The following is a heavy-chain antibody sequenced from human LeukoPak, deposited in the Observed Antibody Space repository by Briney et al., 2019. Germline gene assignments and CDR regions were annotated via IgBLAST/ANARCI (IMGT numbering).Heavy chain of an antibody. D-gene: IGHD2-2*01. CDR1: GYTFTSYG. CDR3: ARSGCCSSTSCSRWDYYYYGMDV. J-gene: IGHJ6*02. V-gene: IGHV1-18*01. CDR2: ISAYNGNT. Sequence: ASVKVSCKASGYTFTSYGISWVRQAPGQGLEWMGWISAYNGNTNYAQKLQGRVTMTTDTSTSTAYMELRSLRSDDTAVYYCARSGCCSSTSCSRWDYYYYGMDVWGQGTTVTVSS.